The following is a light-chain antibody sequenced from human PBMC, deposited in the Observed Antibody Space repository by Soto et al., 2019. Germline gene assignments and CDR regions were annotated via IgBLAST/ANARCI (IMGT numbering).Light chain of an antibody. J-gene: IGLJ1*01. V-gene: IGLV2-14*01. CDR3: SSYTSTSTHYV. CDR1: SGDVGGYNY. CDR2: EVS. Sequence: QSVLTQPASMSGSDGQSITISCTGSSGDVGGYNYVSWYQQHPGKAPKLIIYEVSNRPSGVSNRFSGSKSGNTASLTISGLQAEDEADYYCSSYTSTSTHYVFGTGTKVTL.